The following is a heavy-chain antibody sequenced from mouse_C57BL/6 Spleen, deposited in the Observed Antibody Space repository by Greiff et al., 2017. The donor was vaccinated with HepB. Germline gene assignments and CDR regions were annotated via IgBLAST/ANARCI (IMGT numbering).Heavy chain of an antibody. CDR1: GYAFSSSW. CDR2: IYPGDGDT. CDR3: ARGGGDY. V-gene: IGHV1-82*01. Sequence: QVQLQQSGPELVKPGASVKISRKASGYAFSSSWMNWVKQRPGKGLEWIGRIYPGDGDTNYNGKFKGKATLTADKSSSTAYMQLSSLTSEDSAVYFCARGGGDYWGQGTTLTVSS. D-gene: IGHD1-1*02. J-gene: IGHJ2*01.